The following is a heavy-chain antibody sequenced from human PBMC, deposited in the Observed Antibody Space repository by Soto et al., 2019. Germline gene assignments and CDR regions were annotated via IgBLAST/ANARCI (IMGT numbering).Heavy chain of an antibody. V-gene: IGHV3-21*01. Sequence: LSLTCAASGFTFSSYSMNWVRQAPGKGLEWVSSISSSSSYIYYADSVKGRFTISRDNAKNSLYLQMNSLRAEDTAVYYCARAGTDGALDYYYYMDVWGKGTTVTVSS. D-gene: IGHD2-8*01. J-gene: IGHJ6*03. CDR2: ISSSSSYI. CDR3: ARAGTDGALDYYYYMDV. CDR1: GFTFSSYS.